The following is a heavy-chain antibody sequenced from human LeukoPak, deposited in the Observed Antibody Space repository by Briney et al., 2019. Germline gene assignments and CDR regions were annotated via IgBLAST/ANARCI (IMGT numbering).Heavy chain of an antibody. Sequence: GGSLRLSCAASGFTFRTYTMNWIRQAPGEGLQWVSAISGSADGTNHSDSVKGRFTISRDNSNNTLYLQMHSLRVEDTAIYYCARDPSSLSMDVWGKGTTVTVSS. CDR1: GFTFRTYT. V-gene: IGHV3-23*01. J-gene: IGHJ6*04. CDR2: ISGSADGT. CDR3: ARDPSSLSMDV.